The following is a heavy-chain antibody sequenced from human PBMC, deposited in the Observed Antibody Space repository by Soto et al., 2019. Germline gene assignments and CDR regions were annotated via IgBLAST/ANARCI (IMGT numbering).Heavy chain of an antibody. Sequence: GASVKVSCKASGYTFTSYAMHWLRQAPGQRLEWMGWINAGNGNTKYSQKFQGRVTITRDTSASTAYMELSSLRSEDTAVYYCARDSVVASTRYYFDYWGHGTLVTVSS. D-gene: IGHD2-15*01. CDR2: INAGNGNT. CDR3: ARDSVVASTRYYFDY. CDR1: GYTFTSYA. V-gene: IGHV1-3*01. J-gene: IGHJ4*01.